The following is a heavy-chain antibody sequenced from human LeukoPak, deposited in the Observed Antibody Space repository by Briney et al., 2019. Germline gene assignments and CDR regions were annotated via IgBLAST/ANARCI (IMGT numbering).Heavy chain of an antibody. J-gene: IGHJ4*02. D-gene: IGHD1-14*01. CDR2: ISSNGDIK. CDR1: GFIFSDYY. V-gene: IGHV3-11*01. Sequence: GGSLRLSCAASGFIFSDYYMSWIRQAPGKGLEWVADISSNGDIKSYGDSAGGRFTISRDNFKNSLYLEMNSLRAEDTALYYCAREIVAGTFDYWGQETLLTVAS. CDR3: AREIVAGTFDY.